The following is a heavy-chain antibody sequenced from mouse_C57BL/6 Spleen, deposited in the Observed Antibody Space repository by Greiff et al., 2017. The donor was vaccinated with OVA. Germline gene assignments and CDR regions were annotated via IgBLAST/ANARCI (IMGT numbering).Heavy chain of an antibody. Sequence: QQSCKAFGYPFSSYWMHWANQGPILRLDWIGNIDPSDSETHYNQKSKDKATLTVDKSSSTAYMLLSSLTSEDSAVYYCARRGKNYAMDYWGQGTSVTVSS. CDR1: GYPFSSYW. CDR3: ARRGKNYAMDY. V-gene: IGHV1-52*01. J-gene: IGHJ4*01. CDR2: IDPSDSET.